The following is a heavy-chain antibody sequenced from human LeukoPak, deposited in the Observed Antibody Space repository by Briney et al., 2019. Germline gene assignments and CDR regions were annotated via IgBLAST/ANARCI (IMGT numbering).Heavy chain of an antibody. Sequence: GSLRLSCAASGFTFSSYTMNWVRQAPGKGLEWIGSIYYSGSTYYNPSLKSRVTISVDTSKNQFSLKLSSVTAADTAVFYCARMRYYYDSRGFYWGQGTLVTVSS. CDR2: IYYSGST. CDR3: ARMRYYYDSRGFY. CDR1: GFTFSSYT. J-gene: IGHJ4*02. V-gene: IGHV4-39*07. D-gene: IGHD3-22*01.